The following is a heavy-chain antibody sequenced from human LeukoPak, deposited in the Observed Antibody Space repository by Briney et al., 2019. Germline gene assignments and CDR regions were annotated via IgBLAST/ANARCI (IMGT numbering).Heavy chain of an antibody. D-gene: IGHD2-15*01. CDR2: IQASGNT. CDR1: GGSISSDSDY. J-gene: IGHJ5*02. CDR3: ARDGLGDGLYCSGGSCYEYSSGWRWFDP. V-gene: IGHV4-61*02. Sequence: SQTLSLTCTVSGGSISSDSDYWSWIRQPAGKGLEWIGRIQASGNTNYNPSLKSRVTISVDTSKNQFSLRLSSVTAADTAVYYCARDGLGDGLYCSGGSCYEYSSGWRWFDPWGQGTLVTVSS.